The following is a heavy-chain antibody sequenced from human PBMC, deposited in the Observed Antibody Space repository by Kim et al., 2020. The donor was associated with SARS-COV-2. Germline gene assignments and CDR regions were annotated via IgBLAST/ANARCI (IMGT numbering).Heavy chain of an antibody. J-gene: IGHJ5*02. CDR3: ARSRAFYGDYGPNWFDP. CDR1: GGSISSYY. CDR2: IYTSGST. D-gene: IGHD4-17*01. Sequence: SETLSLTCTVSGGSISSYYWSWIRQPAGKGLEWIGRIYTSGSTNYNPSLKSRVTMSVDTSKNQFSLKLSSVTAADTAVYYCARSRAFYGDYGPNWFDPWGQGTLVTVSS. V-gene: IGHV4-4*07.